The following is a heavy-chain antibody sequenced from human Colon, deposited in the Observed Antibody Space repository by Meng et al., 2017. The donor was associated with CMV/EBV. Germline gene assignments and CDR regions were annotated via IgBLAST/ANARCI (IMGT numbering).Heavy chain of an antibody. J-gene: IGHJ4*02. CDR3: ARGSVIASAVSFDH. CDR2: IYTGGSA. D-gene: IGHD2-21*01. Sequence: SGGSVDGGGYYWSWVRQPPGKGLQGLGHIYTGGSAYSNPSLKSRLSISLDTSKNQFSLSLRSVTAADTAVYYCARGSVIASAVSFDHWGQGTLVTVSS. V-gene: IGHV4-30-4*01. CDR1: GGSVDGGGYY.